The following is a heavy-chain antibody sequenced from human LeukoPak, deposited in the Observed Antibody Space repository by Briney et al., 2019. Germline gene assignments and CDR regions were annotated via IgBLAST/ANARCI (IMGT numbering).Heavy chain of an antibody. CDR3: ARLDYYDSSGYYFLDY. V-gene: IGHV1-18*01. CDR2: ISAYNGNT. CDR1: VYTFTSYG. J-gene: IGHJ4*02. Sequence: ASVKVSCKASVYTFTSYGISWVRQAPGQGLEWMGWISAYNGNTNYAQKLQGRVTMTTDTSTSTAYMELRSLRSDDTAVYYCARLDYYDSSGYYFLDYWGQGTLVTVSS. D-gene: IGHD3-22*01.